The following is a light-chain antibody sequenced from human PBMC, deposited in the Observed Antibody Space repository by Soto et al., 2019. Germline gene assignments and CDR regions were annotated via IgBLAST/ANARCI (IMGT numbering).Light chain of an antibody. J-gene: IGKJ5*01. CDR1: QNLHSF. V-gene: IGKV3-11*01. CDR2: DGS. Sequence: EILLTQSPSTLSVSPGERVTLSCRASQNLHSFLNWYQQRPGQAPRPLIYDGSKRAAGVPDRISGDGSGTDYTLTISSLEPEDFAVYYCQQRTRWPMTFGQGTRLEIK. CDR3: QQRTRWPMT.